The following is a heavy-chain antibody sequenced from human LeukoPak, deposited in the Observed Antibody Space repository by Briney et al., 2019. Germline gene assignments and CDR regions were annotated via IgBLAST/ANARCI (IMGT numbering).Heavy chain of an antibody. J-gene: IGHJ4*02. CDR1: GGSISSYY. V-gene: IGHV4-4*09. CDR3: ARSRGYSRFDY. CDR2: IYTSGST. Sequence: SETLSLTCTVSGGSISSYYWSWIRQPPGKGLEWIGYIYTSGSTNYNPSLKSRVTISVDTSKNRFSLKLSSVTAADTAVYYCARSRGYSRFDYWGQGTLVTVSS. D-gene: IGHD5-18*01.